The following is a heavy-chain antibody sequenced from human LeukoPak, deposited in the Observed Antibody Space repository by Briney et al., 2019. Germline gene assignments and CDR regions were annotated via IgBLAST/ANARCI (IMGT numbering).Heavy chain of an antibody. V-gene: IGHV4-39*07. CDR1: GGSISSSSYY. CDR3: ARERPSIAAAGGRAFDI. D-gene: IGHD6-13*01. Sequence: PSETLSLTCTVSGGSISSSSYYWGWIRQPPGKGLEWIGSIYYSGSTYYNPSLKSRVTISVDTSKNQFSLKLSSVTAADTAVYYCARERPSIAAAGGRAFDIWGQGTMVTVSS. J-gene: IGHJ3*02. CDR2: IYYSGST.